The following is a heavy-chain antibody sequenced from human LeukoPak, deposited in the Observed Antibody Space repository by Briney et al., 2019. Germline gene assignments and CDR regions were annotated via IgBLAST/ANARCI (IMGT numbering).Heavy chain of an antibody. Sequence: ASVKVSCKASGYTFTGHYMHWVRQAPGQGLEWMGWINPNSGGTNYAQKFQGRVTMTRDTSFTTAYMELSRLTSDDTAVYYCARVYGRTWFGDHGYFDYWGQGTLVTVSS. D-gene: IGHD3-10*01. J-gene: IGHJ4*02. CDR2: INPNSGGT. CDR1: GYTFTGHY. CDR3: ARVYGRTWFGDHGYFDY. V-gene: IGHV1-2*02.